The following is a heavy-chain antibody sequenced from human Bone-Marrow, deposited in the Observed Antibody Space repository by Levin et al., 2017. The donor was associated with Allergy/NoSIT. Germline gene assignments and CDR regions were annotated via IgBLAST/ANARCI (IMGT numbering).Heavy chain of an antibody. CDR1: GYSFTGFY. CDR3: SRRPHYYDSSGYYGSHAFDI. Sequence: GESLKISCKASGYSFTGFYLHLIRQAPRQGLEWMGWISPNSGGTNYAQKFQGRVTMSRDTSISTAYMELSRLRSDDTAVYYCSRRPHYYDSSGYYGSHAFDIWGQAKMVTVSS. V-gene: IGHV1-2*02. J-gene: IGHJ3*02. D-gene: IGHD3-22*01. CDR2: ISPNSGGT.